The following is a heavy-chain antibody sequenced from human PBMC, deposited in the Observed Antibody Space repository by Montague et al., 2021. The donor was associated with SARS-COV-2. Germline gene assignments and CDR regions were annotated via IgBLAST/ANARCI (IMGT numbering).Heavy chain of an antibody. CDR1: GGSISNSQC. Sequence: SETLSLTCAVSGGSISNSQCWSWVRQPPGKGLEWIGEIYHSGSTXYNPPLKSRVTISVDKSKNQFSLKLNSVTAADTAVYYCARATAGSAAIFMGSPRPIDAFDIWGQGTMVTGSS. CDR3: ARATAGSAAIFMGSPRPIDAFDI. CDR2: IYHSGST. V-gene: IGHV4-4*02. J-gene: IGHJ3*02. D-gene: IGHD3-3*01.